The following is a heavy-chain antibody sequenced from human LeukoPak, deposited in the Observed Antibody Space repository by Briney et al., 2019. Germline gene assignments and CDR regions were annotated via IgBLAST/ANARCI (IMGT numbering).Heavy chain of an antibody. Sequence: PGGSLRLSCAASGFTFSNYWMGWVRQAPGKRLEWIGEIYHSGSTNYNPSLKSRVTISVDTSKNQFSLKLNSVTAADTAVYYCARHCGPWGQGTLVTVSS. J-gene: IGHJ5*02. V-gene: IGHV4-4*02. CDR2: IYHSGST. D-gene: IGHD2-21*01. CDR1: GFTFSNYW. CDR3: ARHCGP.